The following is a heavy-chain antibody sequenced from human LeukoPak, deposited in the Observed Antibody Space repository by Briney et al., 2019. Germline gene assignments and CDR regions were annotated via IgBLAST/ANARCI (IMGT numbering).Heavy chain of an antibody. J-gene: IGHJ6*02. D-gene: IGHD1-14*01. CDR3: NTAGHTTQGYYGMDV. CDR1: GFTFSDAW. Sequence: PGGSLRLSCAGSGFTFSDAWMSWVRQAPGKGLEWVGRIKSKADGGTTDYAAPVKGRFTISRDDSKNTLYLQMNSLKTEDTAVYYCNTAGHTTQGYYGMDVWGQGTTVTVPS. CDR2: IKSKADGGTT. V-gene: IGHV3-15*01.